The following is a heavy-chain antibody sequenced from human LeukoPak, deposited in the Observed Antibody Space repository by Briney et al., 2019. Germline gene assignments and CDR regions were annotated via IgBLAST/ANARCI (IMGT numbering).Heavy chain of an antibody. CDR3: AKDTLSRYCSGGSCPPSYYYYGMDV. V-gene: IGHV3-9*01. Sequence: GGSLRLSCAASGFTFDGYAMHWVRQAPGKGLEWVSGISWNSGSIGYADSVKGRFTISRDNAKNSLYLQMNSLRAEDTALYYCAKDTLSRYCSGGSCPPSYYYYGMDVWGQGTTVTVSS. CDR1: GFTFDGYA. CDR2: ISWNSGSI. D-gene: IGHD2-15*01. J-gene: IGHJ6*02.